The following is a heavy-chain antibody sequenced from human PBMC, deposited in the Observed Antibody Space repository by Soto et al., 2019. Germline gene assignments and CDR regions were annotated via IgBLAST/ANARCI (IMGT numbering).Heavy chain of an antibody. D-gene: IGHD1-26*01. CDR3: ASGRGSYSNITPVDY. CDR1: GYTFTGYY. CDR2: INPNSGGT. J-gene: IGHJ4*02. Sequence: ASVKVSCKASGYTFTGYYMYWVRQAPGQGLEWMGWINPNSGGTNYAQKFQGRVTMTRDTSISTAYMELSRLRSDDTAVYYCASGRGSYSNITPVDYWGQGTLVTVPQ. V-gene: IGHV1-2*02.